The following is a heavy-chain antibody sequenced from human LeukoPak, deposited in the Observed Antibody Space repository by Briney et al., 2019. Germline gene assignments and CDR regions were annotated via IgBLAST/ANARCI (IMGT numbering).Heavy chain of an antibody. CDR1: VGTFSSYA. J-gene: IGHJ4*02. D-gene: IGHD5-12*01. CDR2: IIPIFGTA. Sequence: ASVTVSCKASVGTFSSYAISWVRQAPGQGLEWMGGIIPIFGTANYAQKFQGRVTITADESTSTAYMELSSLRSEDTAVYYCARAPIVATTPYFDYWGQGTLVTVSS. V-gene: IGHV1-69*13. CDR3: ARAPIVATTPYFDY.